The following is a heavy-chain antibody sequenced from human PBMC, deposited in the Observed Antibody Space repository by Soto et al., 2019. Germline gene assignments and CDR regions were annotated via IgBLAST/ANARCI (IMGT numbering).Heavy chain of an antibody. CDR1: GYTFTSYA. V-gene: IGHV1-3*01. Sequence: GASVKVSCKASGYTFTSYAMHWVRQAPGQRLEWMGWINAGNGNTKYSQKFQGRVTITRDTSASTAYMELSSLRSEDTAVYYCARVAECPYYYYGMDVWGQGTTVTVSS. CDR2: INAGNGNT. CDR3: ARVAECPYYYYGMDV. D-gene: IGHD3-3*01. J-gene: IGHJ6*02.